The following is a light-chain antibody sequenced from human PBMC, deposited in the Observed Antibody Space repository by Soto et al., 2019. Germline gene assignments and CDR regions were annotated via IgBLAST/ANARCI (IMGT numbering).Light chain of an antibody. V-gene: IGKV3-20*01. J-gene: IGKJ2*01. CDR3: QHYGRSPPYT. CDR1: QSVSSNY. CDR2: GAS. Sequence: DIVLTQSPGTLSLSPGERATLSCRASQSVSSNYLAWYQQKPGQAPRLLMYGASSRASGIPDRFSGSGSGTDFTLTISRLEPEDFAVYYCQHYGRSPPYTLGQGTKLEIK.